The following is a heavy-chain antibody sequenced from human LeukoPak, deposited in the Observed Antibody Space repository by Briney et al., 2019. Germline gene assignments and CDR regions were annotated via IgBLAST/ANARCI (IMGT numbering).Heavy chain of an antibody. V-gene: IGHV3-23*01. D-gene: IGHD1-1*01. CDR2: ISGSGGTT. Sequence: SGGSLRLSCEVSGFTFSSYAMSWVRQAPGKGLEWVSAISGSGGTTNYADSVKGRFTISRDNAKNSLYLQMNSLRAEDTAVYYCARGPVTRFDYWGQGTLVTVSS. CDR1: GFTFSSYA. CDR3: ARGPVTRFDY. J-gene: IGHJ4*02.